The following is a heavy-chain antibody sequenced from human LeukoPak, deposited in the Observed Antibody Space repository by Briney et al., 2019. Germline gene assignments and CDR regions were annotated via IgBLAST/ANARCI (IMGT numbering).Heavy chain of an antibody. CDR1: GGSISSYY. Sequence: PSEPLSLTCNVSGGSISSYYWSWIRQPPGKGLEWIGYFYYSGSTNYNPSLKSRVTISVDTSKNHFSLKLSSVSAADTAVYYCARHYGSGSYYRYGMDVWGQGTTVTVSS. J-gene: IGHJ6*02. CDR2: FYYSGST. V-gene: IGHV4-59*08. D-gene: IGHD3-10*01. CDR3: ARHYGSGSYYRYGMDV.